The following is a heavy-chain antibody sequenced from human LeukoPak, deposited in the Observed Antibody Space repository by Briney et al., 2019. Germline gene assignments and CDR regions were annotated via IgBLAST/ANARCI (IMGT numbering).Heavy chain of an antibody. CDR2: IIPIFGTA. Sequence: SVKVSXKASGGTFSSYAISWVRQAPGQGLEWMGGIIPIFGTANYAQKFQGRVTITADESTSTAYMEPSSLRSEDTAVYYCARTRPITIFGVVEPDYWGQGTLVTVSS. CDR1: GGTFSSYA. J-gene: IGHJ4*02. CDR3: ARTRPITIFGVVEPDY. V-gene: IGHV1-69*13. D-gene: IGHD3-3*01.